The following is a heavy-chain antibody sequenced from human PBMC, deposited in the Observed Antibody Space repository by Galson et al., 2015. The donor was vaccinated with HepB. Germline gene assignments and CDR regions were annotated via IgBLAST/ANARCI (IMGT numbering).Heavy chain of an antibody. CDR1: GYTFTDYY. D-gene: IGHD2-2*01. CDR3: ARPYCSTTGCFNYVDV. Sequence: SVKVSCKASGYTFTDYYLHWVRQAPGQGLEWMGWINLNGGGPNYPQKFQGRVTMTRDTSISTAYMELSSLRSDDTAVYYCARPYCSTTGCFNYVDVWGKGTTVTVSS. CDR2: INLNGGGP. J-gene: IGHJ6*03. V-gene: IGHV1-2*02.